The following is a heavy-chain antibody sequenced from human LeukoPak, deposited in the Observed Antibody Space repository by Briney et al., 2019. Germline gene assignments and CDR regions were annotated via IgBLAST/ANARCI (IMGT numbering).Heavy chain of an antibody. CDR1: GYTFTSYG. D-gene: IGHD3-22*01. CDR2: IIPIFGTA. Sequence: ASVKVSCKASGYTFTSYGISWVRRAPGQGLEWMGGIIPIFGTANYAQKFQGRVTITADESTSTAYMELSSLRSEDTAVYYCARDLGYYDSSGYYNWFDPWGQGTLVTVSS. CDR3: ARDLGYYDSSGYYNWFDP. V-gene: IGHV1-69*13. J-gene: IGHJ5*02.